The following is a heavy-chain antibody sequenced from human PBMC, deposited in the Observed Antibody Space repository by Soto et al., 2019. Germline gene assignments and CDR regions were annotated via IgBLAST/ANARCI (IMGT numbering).Heavy chain of an antibody. CDR3: ARGAVLVPAAKYYCYGMDV. CDR1: GFTFSDYY. D-gene: IGHD2-2*01. J-gene: IGHJ6*02. Sequence: GGSLRLSCAASGFTFSDYYMSWIRQAPGKGLEWVSVIYSGGSTYYADSVKGRFTISRDNSKNTLYLQMNSLRAEDTAVYYCARGAVLVPAAKYYCYGMDVWGQGTTVTVSS. CDR2: IYSGGST. V-gene: IGHV3-66*01.